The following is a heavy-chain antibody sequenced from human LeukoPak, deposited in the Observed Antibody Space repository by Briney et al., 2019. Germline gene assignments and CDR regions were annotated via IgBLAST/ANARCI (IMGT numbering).Heavy chain of an antibody. CDR2: ISGASGGST. Sequence: GGSLRLSCAASGFTFSSYAVTWVRQAPGKGLEWVSSISGASGGSTYYADSVKGRFTISRDNSKNTLYLQMNSLRAEDTALYYCARGGSSSWYPNFDYWGQGTLVTVSS. J-gene: IGHJ4*02. CDR1: GFTFSSYA. CDR3: ARGGSSSWYPNFDY. V-gene: IGHV3-23*01. D-gene: IGHD6-13*01.